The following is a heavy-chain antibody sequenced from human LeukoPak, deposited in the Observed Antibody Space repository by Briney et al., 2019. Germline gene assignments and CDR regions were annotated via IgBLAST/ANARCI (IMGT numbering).Heavy chain of an antibody. CDR3: ARSVTYSSSWTGGAFDI. CDR1: GGSIRTSSYY. Sequence: SETLSLTCTVSGGSIRTSSYYWGWIRQPPGKGLEWIGYIYYSGSTYYNPSLKSRVTISVVTSKNQFSLKLSSVTAADTAVYYCARSVTYSSSWTGGAFDIWGQGTMVTVSS. CDR2: IYYSGST. D-gene: IGHD6-13*01. V-gene: IGHV4-31*03. J-gene: IGHJ3*02.